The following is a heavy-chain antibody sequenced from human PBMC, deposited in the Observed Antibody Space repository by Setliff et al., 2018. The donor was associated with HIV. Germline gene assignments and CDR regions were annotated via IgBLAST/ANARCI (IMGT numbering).Heavy chain of an antibody. CDR2: IYTSGST. CDR1: GDSISSGSYY. J-gene: IGHJ6*03. V-gene: IGHV4-61*09. CDR3: ARYGEFHYYYYYYMDV. Sequence: PSETLSLTCTVPGDSISSGSYYWSWIRQPAGKGLEWIGHIYTSGSTNYNPSLKSRVTISVDTSKNQLSLKLSSVTAADTAVYYCARYGEFHYYYYYYMDVWGKGTTVTVSS. D-gene: IGHD3-10*01.